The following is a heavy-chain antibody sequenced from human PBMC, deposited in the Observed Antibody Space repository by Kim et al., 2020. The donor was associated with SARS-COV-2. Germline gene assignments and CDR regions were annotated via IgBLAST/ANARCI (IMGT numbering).Heavy chain of an antibody. D-gene: IGHD3-10*01. CDR3: ARDRDRFGGSNLFHP. V-gene: IGHV4-59*12. CDR2: VYHTGAT. CDR1: GGSFTSYY. Sequence: SETLSLTCTVSGGSFTSYYWNWLRLPPGKGLEWIGYVYHTGATKYNPSLKSRVTISVDTSTSQFSLNLTSVTAADTAIYYCARDRDRFGGSNLFHPWGQG. J-gene: IGHJ5*02.